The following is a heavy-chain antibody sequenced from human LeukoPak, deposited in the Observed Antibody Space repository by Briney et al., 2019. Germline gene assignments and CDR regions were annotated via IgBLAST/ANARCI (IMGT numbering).Heavy chain of an antibody. D-gene: IGHD6-13*01. Sequence: GGSLRLSCAASGFTLSSYGMHWVRQAAGKGLEWVALISYDGSGKYYADSVKGRVTISRDSSKNMLYLHMNSLSPEDTAVYYCARDRSNSWTFDYWGQGTLVTVSS. CDR2: ISYDGSGK. J-gene: IGHJ4*02. V-gene: IGHV3-30*03. CDR3: ARDRSNSWTFDY. CDR1: GFTLSSYG.